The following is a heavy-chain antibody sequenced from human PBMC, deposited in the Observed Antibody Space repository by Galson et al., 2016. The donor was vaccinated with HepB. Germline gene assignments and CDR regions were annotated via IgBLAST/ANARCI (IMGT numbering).Heavy chain of an antibody. D-gene: IGHD1-14*01. CDR2: IYSGGDT. V-gene: IGHV3-66*01. CDR1: GFTVSSQY. J-gene: IGHJ5*02. CDR3: ARIAFAATGWFDP. Sequence: SLRLSCAASGFTVSSQYMIWVRQAPGKELEWVSVIYSGGDTYYADSVKGRFTISRDTSKNTLHLQMNSLRAEDTAVYSCARIAFAATGWFDPWGQGTLVTVSS.